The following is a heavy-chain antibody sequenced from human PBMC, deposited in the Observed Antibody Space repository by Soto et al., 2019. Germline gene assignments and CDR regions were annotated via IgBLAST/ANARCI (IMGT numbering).Heavy chain of an antibody. V-gene: IGHV3-7*03. D-gene: IGHD6-19*01. Sequence: GGSLSLSCTASGFTFTSHWMSWARQAPGKGLEWVANIKQDGSEKRYVDSVKGRFTISRDNGKGSLDLQMNSLRVEDTAVYYCARYSYSSGPQDLWGRGTLVTVSS. CDR1: GFTFTSHW. CDR3: ARYSYSSGPQDL. CDR2: IKQDGSEK. J-gene: IGHJ5*02.